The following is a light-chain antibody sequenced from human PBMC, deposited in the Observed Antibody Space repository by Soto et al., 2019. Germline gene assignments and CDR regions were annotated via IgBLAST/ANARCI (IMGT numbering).Light chain of an antibody. Sequence: EIVLTQSPGTLSLSPGDRATLSCRASQSVSSSYLAWYQQKPGQAPGLLIYGASSRATGIPDRFSGSGSGTDFTLTISRLEPEDFAVYYCQQYDASLWTFGQGTKVDIK. CDR3: QQYDASLWT. J-gene: IGKJ1*01. V-gene: IGKV3-20*01. CDR2: GAS. CDR1: QSVSSSY.